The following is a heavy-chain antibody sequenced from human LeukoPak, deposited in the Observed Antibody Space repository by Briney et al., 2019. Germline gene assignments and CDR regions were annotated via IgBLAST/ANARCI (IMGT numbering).Heavy chain of an antibody. V-gene: IGHV1-2*02. D-gene: IGHD3-9*01. CDR2: INPNSGGT. Sequence: ASVKVSCKASGYTFTGYYMHWVRQAPGQGLEWMGWINPNSGGTNYAQKFQGRVTMTRDTSISTAYMELSRLRSDDTAVYHCVTDSVPYYDILTGTFDYWGQGTLVTVSS. CDR3: VTDSVPYYDILTGTFDY. J-gene: IGHJ4*02. CDR1: GYTFTGYY.